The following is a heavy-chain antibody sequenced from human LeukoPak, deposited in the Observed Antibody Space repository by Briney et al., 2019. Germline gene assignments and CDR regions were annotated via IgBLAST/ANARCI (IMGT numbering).Heavy chain of an antibody. CDR2: IYYSGST. Sequence: SETLSLTCTVSGGSISSGDYYWSWIRQPPGKGLEWIGYIYYSGSTYYNPSLKSRVTISVGTSKNQFSLKLSSVTAADTAVYYCARVVTTYISDYWGQGTLVTVSS. CDR3: ARVVTTYISDY. CDR1: GGSISSGDYY. V-gene: IGHV4-30-4*01. J-gene: IGHJ4*02. D-gene: IGHD2/OR15-2a*01.